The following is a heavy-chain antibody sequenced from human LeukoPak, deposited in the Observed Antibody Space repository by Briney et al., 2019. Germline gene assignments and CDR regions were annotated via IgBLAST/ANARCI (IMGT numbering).Heavy chain of an antibody. CDR3: ARGPSIAARYDAFDI. D-gene: IGHD6-6*01. Sequence: GGSLRLSCAASEFTFTSYELNWVRQAPGKGLEWVSYISSSGNTLSYADSVKGRFTISRDNAKNSLYLQVISLRAEDTAVYYCARGPSIAARYDAFDIWGQGTMVTVSS. V-gene: IGHV3-48*03. J-gene: IGHJ3*02. CDR2: ISSSGNTL. CDR1: EFTFTSYE.